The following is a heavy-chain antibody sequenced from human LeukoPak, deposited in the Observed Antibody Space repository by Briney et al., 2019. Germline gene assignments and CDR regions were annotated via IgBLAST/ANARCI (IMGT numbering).Heavy chain of an antibody. D-gene: IGHD6-6*01. Sequence: GGSLRLSCAASGFTFSSYAMSCVRQAPGKGLEWVSAISGSGGSTYYTDSVKGRFTISRDNSKNTLYLQMNSLRAEDTAVYYCAKDGLEYSSSPREYYFDYWGQGTLVTVSS. CDR1: GFTFSSYA. J-gene: IGHJ4*02. CDR3: AKDGLEYSSSPREYYFDY. CDR2: ISGSGGST. V-gene: IGHV3-23*01.